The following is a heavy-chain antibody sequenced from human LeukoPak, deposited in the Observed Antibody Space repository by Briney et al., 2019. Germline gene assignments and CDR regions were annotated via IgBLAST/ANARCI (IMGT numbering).Heavy chain of an antibody. V-gene: IGHV3-53*01. D-gene: IGHD6-19*01. J-gene: IGHJ3*02. CDR3: ARDGLAVALGAFDI. CDR1: GFTVSSNY. Sequence: GGSLRLSCAASGFTVSSNYMSWVRQAPGKGLEWVSVIYSGGSTYYADFVKGRFTISRDNSKNTLYLQMNSLRAEDTAVYYCARDGLAVALGAFDIWGQGTMVTVSS. CDR2: IYSGGST.